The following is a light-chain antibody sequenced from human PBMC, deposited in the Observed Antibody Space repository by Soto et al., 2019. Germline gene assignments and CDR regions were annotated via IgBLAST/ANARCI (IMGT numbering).Light chain of an antibody. Sequence: IVLTQSPCTLSFSPLERSTLSCRASQNVASSYLAWYQQKPGQAPRLLIYGSSIRGAGIPDRFSGSGSGTDFTLTISRLDPEDFAVYFCQQYGSSPRTFGQGIKVDIK. V-gene: IGKV3-20*01. CDR2: GSS. J-gene: IGKJ1*01. CDR1: QNVASSY. CDR3: QQYGSSPRT.